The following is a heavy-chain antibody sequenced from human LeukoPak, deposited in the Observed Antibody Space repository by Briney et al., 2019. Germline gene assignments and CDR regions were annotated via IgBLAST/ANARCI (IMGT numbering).Heavy chain of an antibody. Sequence: SGTLSLTCAVSGGSISSSNWWSWVRQPPGKGLEWIGEIYRSGSTNYNPSLKSRVTISVDKSKNQFSLKLSSVTAADTAVYYCASEKGSAAPLDYWGQGTLVTVSS. CDR2: IYRSGST. CDR1: GGSISSSNW. CDR3: ASEKGSAAPLDY. V-gene: IGHV4-4*02. D-gene: IGHD3-10*01. J-gene: IGHJ4*02.